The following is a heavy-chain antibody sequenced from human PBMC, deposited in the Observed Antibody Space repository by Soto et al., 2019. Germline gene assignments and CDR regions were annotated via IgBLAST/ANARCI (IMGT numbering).Heavy chain of an antibody. D-gene: IGHD3-22*01. CDR3: ARVGPAHYYDSSGYYSPLDY. Sequence: QVQLVQSGAEVKKPGSSVKVSCKASGDTFSSYAINWVRQAPGQGLEWMGGIIPMFGTANYAQKFKGRVTITAGESTSTVYMELSSPRSEVTAVYYCARVGPAHYYDSSGYYSPLDYWGQGTLVTVSS. CDR1: GDTFSSYA. CDR2: IIPMFGTA. J-gene: IGHJ4*02. V-gene: IGHV1-69*01.